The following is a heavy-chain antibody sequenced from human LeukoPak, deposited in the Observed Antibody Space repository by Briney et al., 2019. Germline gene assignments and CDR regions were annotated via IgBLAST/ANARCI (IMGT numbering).Heavy chain of an antibody. CDR1: GGSIGSYY. CDR2: IHYSGST. J-gene: IGHJ4*02. V-gene: IGHV4-59*01. Sequence: SETLSLTCTVSGGSIGSYYWDWIRQAPGKGLEWIGYIHYSGSTNHNSSLKSRVTISVDTSKNQYSLKLSSVTAADTAVYYCARDGVAGGFDYWGQGTLVTVSS. D-gene: IGHD6-19*01. CDR3: ARDGVAGGFDY.